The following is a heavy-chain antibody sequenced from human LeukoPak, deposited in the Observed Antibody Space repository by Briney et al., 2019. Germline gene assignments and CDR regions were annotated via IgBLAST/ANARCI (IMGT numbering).Heavy chain of an antibody. V-gene: IGHV3-30*02. D-gene: IGHD6-13*01. Sequence: GGSLRLSCAASGFTFNSHAMHWVRQAPGKGLEWVAFIRYDGSNKYYADSVKGRFTISRDNSKNTLYLQMNSLRAEDTAVYYCAKDVGAAAGIPFGFDIWGQGTMVTVSS. J-gene: IGHJ3*02. CDR1: GFTFNSHA. CDR3: AKDVGAAAGIPFGFDI. CDR2: IRYDGSNK.